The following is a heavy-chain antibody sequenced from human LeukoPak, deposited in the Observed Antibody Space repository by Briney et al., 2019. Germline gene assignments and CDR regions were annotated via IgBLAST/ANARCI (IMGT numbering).Heavy chain of an antibody. D-gene: IGHD6-19*01. CDR1: GFTFSSYG. J-gene: IGHJ3*02. CDR3: ARDAYIYSSGWPHGVAFDI. Sequence: PGGSLRLSCAASGFTFSSYGMHWVRQAPGKGLEWVAFIRYDGSNKYYADSVKGRFTISRDNSKNTLYLQMNSLRAEDTAVYYCARDAYIYSSGWPHGVAFDIWGQGTMVTVSS. CDR2: IRYDGSNK. V-gene: IGHV3-30*02.